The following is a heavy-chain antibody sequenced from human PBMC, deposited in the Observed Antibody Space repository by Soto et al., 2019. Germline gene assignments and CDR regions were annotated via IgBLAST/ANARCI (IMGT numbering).Heavy chain of an antibody. CDR1: GFTFSSYA. D-gene: IGHD2-15*01. CDR3: AKDIASLVDCIGGSCPRVPRYYYYYYGMDD. V-gene: IGHV3-43*02. CDR2: ISGSGDIT. J-gene: IGHJ6*02. Sequence: GGSLRLSCAASGFTFSSYAMSWVRQAPGKGLEWVSAISGSGDITTYADSVKGRFTISRDNSKNSLYLQMNSLRTEDTALYYCAKDIASLVDCIGGSCPRVPRYYYYYYGMDDWCQGTTVTVFS.